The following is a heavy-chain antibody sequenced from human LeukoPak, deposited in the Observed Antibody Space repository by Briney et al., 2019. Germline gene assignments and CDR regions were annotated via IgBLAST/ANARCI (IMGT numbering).Heavy chain of an antibody. Sequence: PSETLSLTCAVSGASISGSGYYLGWIRQPPGKGLEWIGNIYYTGSTYYNPSLKSRVTISVDTSKNQFSLKLSSVTAADTAVYYCAREWELLWFGELSSFRFDPWGQGTLVTVSS. V-gene: IGHV4-39*07. D-gene: IGHD3-10*01. CDR2: IYYTGST. CDR1: GASISGSGYY. CDR3: AREWELLWFGELSSFRFDP. J-gene: IGHJ5*02.